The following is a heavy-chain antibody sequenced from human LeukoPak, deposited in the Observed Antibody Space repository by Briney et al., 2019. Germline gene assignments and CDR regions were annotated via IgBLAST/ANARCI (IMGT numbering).Heavy chain of an antibody. J-gene: IGHJ4*02. Sequence: PGRSLRLSCAASGFTFSSYAMHWVRQAPGKGLEWVAVISYDGSNKYYADSVKGRFTISRDNSKNTLYLQMNSLRAEDTAVYYCARVTLRLAGIAVAGGFDYWGQGTLVTVSS. V-gene: IGHV3-30-3*01. CDR2: ISYDGSNK. CDR1: GFTFSSYA. D-gene: IGHD6-19*01. CDR3: ARVTLRLAGIAVAGGFDY.